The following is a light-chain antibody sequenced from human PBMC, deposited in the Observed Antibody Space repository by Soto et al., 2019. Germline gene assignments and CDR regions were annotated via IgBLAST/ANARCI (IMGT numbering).Light chain of an antibody. J-gene: IGKJ1*01. CDR3: QQDGSSPRT. CDR1: QSVSSSY. CDR2: DAS. Sequence: EIVLTQSPGTLSLSPGERATLSCRASQSVSSSYLAWYQQKPGQAPRLLIYDASSRATGIPDRFSGSGSGTDFTLTISRLEPEDCAVYYCQQDGSSPRTFGQGTKVEIK. V-gene: IGKV3-20*01.